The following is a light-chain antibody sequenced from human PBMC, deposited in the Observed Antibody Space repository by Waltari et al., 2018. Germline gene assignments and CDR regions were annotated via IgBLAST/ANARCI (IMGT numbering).Light chain of an antibody. V-gene: IGKV4-1*01. CDR2: WAS. J-gene: IGKJ3*01. CDR3: QQYYSTPF. CDR1: QSILYSSNNKNY. Sequence: DIVMTQSPDSLAGSLGERATINCKSSQSILYSSNNKNYLAWYQQKPGQTPKLLIYWASTRASGVPDRFSGSGSGTDFTLTISSLQAEDVAVYYCQQYYSTPFFGPGTTVDIK.